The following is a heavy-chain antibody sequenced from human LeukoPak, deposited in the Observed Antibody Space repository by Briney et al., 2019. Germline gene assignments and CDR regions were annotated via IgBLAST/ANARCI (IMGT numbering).Heavy chain of an antibody. CDR2: IDGSGVNT. V-gene: IGHV3-23*01. CDR3: TKRTPEYSSSWCLDY. J-gene: IGHJ4*02. CDR1: GFTCSSNT. Sequence: GGSLRLSCAASGFTCSSNTMSWVRQAPGRGLAWVSAIDGSGVNTFYADSVKGRFTISRDNSKNTLFLQMNSLRAEDTAIYYCTKRTPEYSSSWCLDYWGQGTLVTVSS. D-gene: IGHD6-13*01.